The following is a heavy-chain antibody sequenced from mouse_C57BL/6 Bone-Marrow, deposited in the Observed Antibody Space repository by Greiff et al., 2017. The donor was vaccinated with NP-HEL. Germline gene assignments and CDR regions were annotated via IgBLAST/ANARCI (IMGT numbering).Heavy chain of an antibody. J-gene: IGHJ3*01. CDR1: GFTFSDYG. CDR2: ISSGSSTI. V-gene: IGHV5-17*01. Sequence: EVKLMESGGGLVKPGGSLKLSCAASGFTFSDYGMHWVRQAPEKGLEWVAYISSGSSTISYADPVQGRFPISRDTAKNTLFLHMTILRAEDTAMYYCARHSSGFFFAYWGQGTLVTVSA. D-gene: IGHD3-2*02. CDR3: ARHSSGFFFAY.